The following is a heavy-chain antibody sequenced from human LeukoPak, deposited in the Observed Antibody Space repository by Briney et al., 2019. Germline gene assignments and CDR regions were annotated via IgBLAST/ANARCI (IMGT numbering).Heavy chain of an antibody. J-gene: IGHJ4*02. CDR3: ASRDYTSSKY. V-gene: IGHV3-74*01. CDR2: INSDGSIT. Sequence: GGSLRLSCAASGFAFSRYWMHWVRQAPGKGLVWVSDINSDGSITRYADSVKGRFTISRDNAKNTLYLQMNSLRAEDMAVYYCASRDYTSSKYWGQGTLVTVSS. CDR1: GFAFSRYW. D-gene: IGHD2-2*02.